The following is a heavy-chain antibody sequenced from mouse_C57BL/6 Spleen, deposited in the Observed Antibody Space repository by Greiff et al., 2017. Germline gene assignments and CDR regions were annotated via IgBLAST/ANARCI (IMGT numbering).Heavy chain of an antibody. CDR3: ARDRAGDYFDY. V-gene: IGHV5-4*01. CDR1: GFTFSSYA. Sequence: DVQLVESGGGLVKPGGSLKLSCAASGFTFSSYAMSWVRQTPEKRLEWVATISDGGSYTYYPDNVKGRFTISRDNAKNNLYLQMSHLKSEDTAMYYCARDRAGDYFDYWGQGTTLTVSS. CDR2: ISDGGSYT. J-gene: IGHJ2*01. D-gene: IGHD3-1*01.